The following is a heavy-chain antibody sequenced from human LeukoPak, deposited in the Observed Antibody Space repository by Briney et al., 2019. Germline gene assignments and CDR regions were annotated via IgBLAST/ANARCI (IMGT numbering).Heavy chain of an antibody. CDR2: IKQDGSEK. CDR3: AMYYDFWSGQPSDY. V-gene: IGHV3-7*03. D-gene: IGHD3-3*01. J-gene: IGHJ4*02. Sequence: GGSLRLSCAASGFTFSSYWMSWVRQAPGKGLEWVANIKQDGSEKYYVDSVKGRFTISRDNAKNSLYLQMNSLRAEDTAVYYCAMYYDFWSGQPSDYWGQGTLVTVSS. CDR1: GFTFSSYW.